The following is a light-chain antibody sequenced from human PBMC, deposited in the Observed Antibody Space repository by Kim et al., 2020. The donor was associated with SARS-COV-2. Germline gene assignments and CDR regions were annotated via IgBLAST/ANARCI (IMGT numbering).Light chain of an antibody. Sequence: SPGERATLSCRASQSISSNYLAWYQQKSGQAPRLLIYGASSRATGIPDRFSGSGSGTDFSLTISRLESEDFAVYFCQHYGSSPETFGQGTKVDIK. J-gene: IGKJ1*01. CDR3: QHYGSSPET. V-gene: IGKV3-20*01. CDR2: GAS. CDR1: QSISSNY.